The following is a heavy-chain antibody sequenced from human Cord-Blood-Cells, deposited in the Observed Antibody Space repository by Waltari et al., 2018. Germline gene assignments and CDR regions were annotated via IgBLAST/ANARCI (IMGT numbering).Heavy chain of an antibody. D-gene: IGHD2-2*01. Sequence: QVQLVQSGAEVKKPGASVKVSCKVSGYTLTELSMHWVRQAPGKGLEWMGGFEPEDCETIYAQKFQGRVTMTEDTSTDTAYMELSSLRSEDTAVYYCATEQRYCSSTSCDGWFDPWGQGTLVTVSS. CDR1: GYTLTELS. J-gene: IGHJ5*02. CDR2: FEPEDCET. V-gene: IGHV1-24*01. CDR3: ATEQRYCSSTSCDGWFDP.